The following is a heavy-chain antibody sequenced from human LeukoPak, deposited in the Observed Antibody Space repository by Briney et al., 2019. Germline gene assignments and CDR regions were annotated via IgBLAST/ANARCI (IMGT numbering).Heavy chain of an antibody. CDR3: AREGIVVVVAARFVYGMDV. J-gene: IGHJ6*02. Sequence: SVKVSCKASGGTFSSYAISWVRQAPGQGLEWMGRIIPILGIANYAQKFQGRVTITADKSTSTACMELSSLRSEDTAVYYCAREGIVVVVAARFVYGMDVWGQGTTVTVSS. D-gene: IGHD2-15*01. CDR2: IIPILGIA. V-gene: IGHV1-69*04. CDR1: GGTFSSYA.